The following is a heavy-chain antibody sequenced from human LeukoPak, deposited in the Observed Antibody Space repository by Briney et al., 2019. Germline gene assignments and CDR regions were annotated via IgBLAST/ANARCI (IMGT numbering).Heavy chain of an antibody. CDR1: GGTFSSYA. J-gene: IGHJ2*01. Sequence: SVKVSCKASGGTFSSYAISRVRQAPGQGLEWMGGIIPIFGTANYAQKFQGRVTITADESTSTAYMELSSLRSEDTAVYYCAGGAPAHWYFDLWGRGTLVTVSS. CDR2: IIPIFGTA. V-gene: IGHV1-69*13. CDR3: AGGAPAHWYFDL.